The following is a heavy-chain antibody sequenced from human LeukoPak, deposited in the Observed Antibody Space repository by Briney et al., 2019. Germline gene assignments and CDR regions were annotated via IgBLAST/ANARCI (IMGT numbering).Heavy chain of an antibody. V-gene: IGHV1-8*01. J-gene: IGHJ4*02. CDR3: ARGRLIAPTTMAY. CDR2: MSPTSGNT. CDR1: GYTFNTYD. Sequence: ASVTVSCKASGYTFNTYDIQWVRQAAGQGPEWMGWMSPTSGNTGCSQRFQGRVTLTRNTSISTAYMELTSLTSEDTAVYYCARGRLIAPTTMAYWGQGTLITVSS. D-gene: IGHD5-18*01.